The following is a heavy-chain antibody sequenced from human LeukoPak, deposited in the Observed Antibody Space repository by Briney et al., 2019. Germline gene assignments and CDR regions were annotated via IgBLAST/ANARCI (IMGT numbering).Heavy chain of an antibody. CDR2: ISFHDGHET. Sequence: GGSLRLSCVTSGFTFSDDGMHWVRQAPGKGLEWVSLISFHDGHETYYVDSVKGRFTISRDNAKNSLYLQMNSLRAEDTAVYYCAGLGITMIGGVWGKGTTVTISS. J-gene: IGHJ6*04. CDR1: GFTFSDDG. CDR3: AGLGITMIGGV. D-gene: IGHD3-10*02. V-gene: IGHV3-30*03.